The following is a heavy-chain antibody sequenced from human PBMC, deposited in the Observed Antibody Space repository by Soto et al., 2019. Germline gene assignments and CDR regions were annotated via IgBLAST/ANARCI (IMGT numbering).Heavy chain of an antibody. CDR1: DRSFSGYY. Sequence: QVQLQQWGAGLLKRSETLSLTCAVYDRSFSGYYWSWIGQPPGKGLEWIREVNHSGSTNYDPSLKSRVTISVDTSKNQFSLKLSSVTAEDTAVYYCARGRRSGYAILTGYLTREYYFDYWGQGTLVTVSS. J-gene: IGHJ4*02. D-gene: IGHD3-9*01. CDR2: VNHSGST. V-gene: IGHV4-34*01. CDR3: ARGRRSGYAILTGYLTREYYFDY.